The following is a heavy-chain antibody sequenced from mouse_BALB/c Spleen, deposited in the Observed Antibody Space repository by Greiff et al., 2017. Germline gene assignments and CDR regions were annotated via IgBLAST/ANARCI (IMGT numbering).Heavy chain of an antibody. J-gene: IGHJ4*01. CDR2: IDPENGDT. CDR3: NAGSHEGAMDY. V-gene: IGHV14-4*02. Sequence: VQLKQSGAELVRSGASVKLSCTASGFNIKDYYMHWVKQRPEQGLEWIGWIDPENGDTEYAPKFQGKATMTADTSSNTAYLQLSSLTSEDTAVYYCNAGSHEGAMDYWGQGTSVTVSS. CDR1: GFNIKDYY. D-gene: IGHD6-1*01.